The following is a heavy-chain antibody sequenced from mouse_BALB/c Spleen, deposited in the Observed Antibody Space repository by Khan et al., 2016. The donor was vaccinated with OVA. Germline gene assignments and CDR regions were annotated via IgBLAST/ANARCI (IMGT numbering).Heavy chain of an antibody. V-gene: IGHV3-2*02. CDR3: ARSLYYSDSYAMDY. CDR1: GYSITSDYA. D-gene: IGHD2-13*01. Sequence: EVQLQESGPGLVKPSQSLSLTCTVTGYSITSDYAWNWIRQFPGNKLEWMGYISYSGSTSYNPSLKSRISITRATSKNQFFLQLNSVTTADTATYSGARSLYYSDSYAMDYWGQGTSVTVSS. CDR2: ISYSGST. J-gene: IGHJ4*01.